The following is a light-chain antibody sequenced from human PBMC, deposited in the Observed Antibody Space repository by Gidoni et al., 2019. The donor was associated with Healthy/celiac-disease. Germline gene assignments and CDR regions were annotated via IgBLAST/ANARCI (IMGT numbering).Light chain of an antibody. CDR3: QQRSYWPPFT. Sequence: ETVLTQSPATLSLSPGEGPTLSCRASQSVSSYLAWYQQQPGQAPRLLIYDASTRATGIPARFSGSGSGTDFTLTISSLEPEDFAVYYCQQRSYWPPFTFGPGTKVDIK. CDR1: QSVSSY. J-gene: IGKJ3*01. CDR2: DAS. V-gene: IGKV3-11*01.